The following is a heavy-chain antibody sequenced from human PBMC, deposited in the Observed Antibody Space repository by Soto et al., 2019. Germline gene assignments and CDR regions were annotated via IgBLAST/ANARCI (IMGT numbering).Heavy chain of an antibody. J-gene: IGHJ4*02. Sequence: SVKVSCNASGGTFSSYVVSWLRQAPGQGLECMGGILPISGTANYAQKFQGRVTITADESTSTAYMELSSLRFEDTAMYYCARGWNDFPHWGQGTLVTVSS. D-gene: IGHD1-1*01. CDR1: GGTFSSYV. V-gene: IGHV1-69*13. CDR2: ILPISGTA. CDR3: ARGWNDFPH.